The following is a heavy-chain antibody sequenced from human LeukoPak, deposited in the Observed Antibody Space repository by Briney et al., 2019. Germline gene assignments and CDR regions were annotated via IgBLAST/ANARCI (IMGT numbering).Heavy chain of an antibody. CDR3: ARRAGAYSHPY. CDR2: IKQDGSEK. D-gene: IGHD4/OR15-4a*01. CDR1: GFTFSTYW. V-gene: IGHV3-7*03. J-gene: IGHJ4*02. Sequence: PGGSLRLSCAASGFTFSTYWMNWVRQAPGKGLEWVASIKQDGSEKYYVDSVKGRFTISRDNAKNSLYLQMNSLRAEDTAVYYCARRAGAYSHPYWGQGTLVTVSS.